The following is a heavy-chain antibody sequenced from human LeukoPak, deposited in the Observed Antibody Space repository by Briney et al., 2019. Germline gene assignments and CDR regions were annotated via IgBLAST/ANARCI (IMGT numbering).Heavy chain of an antibody. D-gene: IGHD4-23*01. CDR1: GFTFSSYW. Sequence: GGSLRLSCAASGFTFSSYWMHWVRQAPGKGLVWVSRINSDRSSTSYADSVKGRFTISRDNAKNTLYLQMNSLRAEDTAVYYCARVLGLRWGFDYWGQGTLVTVSS. CDR2: INSDRSST. J-gene: IGHJ4*02. CDR3: ARVLGLRWGFDY. V-gene: IGHV3-74*01.